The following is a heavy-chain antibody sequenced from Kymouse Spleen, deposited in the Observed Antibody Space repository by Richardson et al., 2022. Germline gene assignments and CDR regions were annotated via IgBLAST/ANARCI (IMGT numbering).Heavy chain of an antibody. CDR3: ARDTGIAVAGAFDI. CDR2: IWYDGSNK. J-gene: IGHJ3*02. CDR1: GFTFSSYG. Sequence: QVQLVESGGGVVQPGRSLRLSCAASGFTFSSYGMHWVRQAPGKGLEWVAVIWYDGSNKYYADSVKGRFTISRDNSKNTLYLQMNSLRAEDTAVYYCARDTGIAVAGAFDIWGQGTMVTVSS. V-gene: IGHV3-33*01. D-gene: IGHD6-19*01.